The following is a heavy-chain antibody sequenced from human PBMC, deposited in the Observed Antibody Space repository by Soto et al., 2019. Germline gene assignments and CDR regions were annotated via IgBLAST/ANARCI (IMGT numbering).Heavy chain of an antibody. CDR2: INAGNGNT. CDR1: GYTYISYS. Sequence: GASVKVSCKASGYTYISYSMHWVRHAPGQRLEWMGWINAGNGNTKYSQKFQGRVTITRDTSASTAYMELSSLRSEDTAVYYCARGYGAPADYFQHWGQGTLVTVSS. J-gene: IGHJ1*01. V-gene: IGHV1-3*01. CDR3: ARGYGAPADYFQH. D-gene: IGHD1-20*01.